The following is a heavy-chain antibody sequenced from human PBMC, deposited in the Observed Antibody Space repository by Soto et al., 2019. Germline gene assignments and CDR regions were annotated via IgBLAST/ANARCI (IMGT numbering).Heavy chain of an antibody. Sequence: QVQLQESGPGLVKPSQTLSRTCTVSGGSISSGGYYWSWIRQHPGKGLEWIGYIYYSGSTYYNPSLKSRVTISVDTSKNQFSLKLSSVTAADTAVYYCARDLQYSRLFYGMDVWGQGTTVTVSS. J-gene: IGHJ6*02. CDR1: GGSISSGGYY. D-gene: IGHD6-13*01. CDR3: ARDLQYSRLFYGMDV. CDR2: IYYSGST. V-gene: IGHV4-31*03.